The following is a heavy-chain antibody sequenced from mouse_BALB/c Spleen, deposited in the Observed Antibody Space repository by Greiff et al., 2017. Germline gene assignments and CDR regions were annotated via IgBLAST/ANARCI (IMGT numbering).Heavy chain of an antibody. CDR2: IYPSDSYT. V-gene: IGHV1-69*02. CDR3: TRDYGIFAY. CDR1: GYTFTSYW. Sequence: QVQLQQPGAELVRPGASVKLSCKASGYTFTSYWINWVKQRPGQGLEWIGNIYPSDSYTNYNQKFKDKATLTVDKSSSTAYMQLSSPTSEDSAVYYCTRDYGIFAYWGQGTLVTVSA. J-gene: IGHJ3*01. D-gene: IGHD1-1*01.